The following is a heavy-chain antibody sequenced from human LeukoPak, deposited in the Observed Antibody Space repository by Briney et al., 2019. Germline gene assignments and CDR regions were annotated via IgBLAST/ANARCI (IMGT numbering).Heavy chain of an antibody. CDR1: GYTFSDYD. CDR2: MNPDSGNT. V-gene: IGHV1-8*02. J-gene: IGHJ3*02. Sequence: ASVKVSCKSSGYTFSDYDINWVRQVAGQGLEWMGWMNPDSGNTGYAQKFQGRVIMTRDTSINTAYMELTSLRSEDTAVYYCATVSLKGLLGAFDIWGQGTMVTVSS. CDR3: ATVSLKGLLGAFDI. D-gene: IGHD1-26*01.